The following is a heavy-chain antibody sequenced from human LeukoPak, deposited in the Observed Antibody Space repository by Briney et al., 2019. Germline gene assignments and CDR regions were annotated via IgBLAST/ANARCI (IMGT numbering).Heavy chain of an antibody. J-gene: IGHJ4*02. D-gene: IGHD4-17*01. CDR3: ARTVTSFDY. Sequence: SETLSLTCTVSGGSISSYYWSWIRQPPGKGLEWIGYIYYSGSTNYNPSLKGRVTISVDTSKNQFSLKLSSVTAADTAVYYCARTVTSFDYWGQGTLVTVSS. CDR2: IYYSGST. CDR1: GGSISSYY. V-gene: IGHV4-59*01.